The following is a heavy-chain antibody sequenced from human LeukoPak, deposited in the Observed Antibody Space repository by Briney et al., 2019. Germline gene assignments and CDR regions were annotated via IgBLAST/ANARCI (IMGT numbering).Heavy chain of an antibody. CDR3: ARGLGLAPYSPLGY. J-gene: IGHJ4*02. V-gene: IGHV4-4*07. D-gene: IGHD2-21*01. Sequence: SDTLSLTCTVSGGSISSYYRIWIRRPAGQGLEWIGRIYPSGSTNYNPSLKSRVTMSVDTSKNQFSLKLSSVTAADTAVYYCARGLGLAPYSPLGYWGQGTLVTVSS. CDR1: GGSISSYY. CDR2: IYPSGST.